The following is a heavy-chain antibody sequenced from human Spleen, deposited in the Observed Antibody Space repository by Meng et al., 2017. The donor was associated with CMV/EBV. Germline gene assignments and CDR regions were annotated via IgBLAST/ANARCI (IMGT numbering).Heavy chain of an antibody. J-gene: IGHJ2*01. CDR2: INPSTGDT. Sequence: KSSGYTFTDYYIHWVRQAPGKGLEWMGRINPSTGDTNYAPKFQGRVTMTRDTSIRTAYMELRRLRSDDTAVYYCARSRTGVFGYFDLWGRGTLVTVSS. D-gene: IGHD7-27*01. CDR3: ARSRTGVFGYFDL. CDR1: GYTFTDYY. V-gene: IGHV1-2*06.